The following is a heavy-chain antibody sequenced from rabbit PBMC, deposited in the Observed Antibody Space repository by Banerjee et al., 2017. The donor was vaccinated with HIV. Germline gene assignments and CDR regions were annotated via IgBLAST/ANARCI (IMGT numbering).Heavy chain of an antibody. J-gene: IGHJ4*01. V-gene: IGHV1S40*01. Sequence: QSLEESGGDLVKPGASLTLTCTASGFSFSNYYYMCWVRQAPGKGLEWIACIYGGGSDTTYYASWAKGRFTISKTSSTTVTLQMTSLTAADTATYFCASEYAGYAGYGYVGYYFNLWGPGTLVTVS. CDR2: IYGGGSDTT. D-gene: IGHD6-1*01. CDR1: GFSFSNYYY. CDR3: ASEYAGYAGYGYVGYYFNL.